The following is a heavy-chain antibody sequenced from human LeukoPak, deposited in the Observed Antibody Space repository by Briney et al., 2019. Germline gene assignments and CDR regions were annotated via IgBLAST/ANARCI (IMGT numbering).Heavy chain of an antibody. CDR1: GFTFDDYT. CDR3: ARASDSSGDAKDY. CDR2: ISSSGSTI. J-gene: IGHJ4*02. V-gene: IGHV3-48*03. Sequence: GGSLRLSCAASGFTFDDYTMHWVRQAPGKGLEWVSYISSSGSTIYYADSVKGRFTISRDNAKNSLYLQMNSLRAEDTAVYYCARASDSSGDAKDYWGQGTLVTVSS. D-gene: IGHD3-22*01.